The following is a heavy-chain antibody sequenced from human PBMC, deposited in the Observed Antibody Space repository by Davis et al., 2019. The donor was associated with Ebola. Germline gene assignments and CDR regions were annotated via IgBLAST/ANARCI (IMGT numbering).Heavy chain of an antibody. CDR1: GGSISGHY. J-gene: IGHJ3*02. Sequence: PSETLSLTCSVSGGSISGHYWNWIRQVPGKGLEWIGYIHYSGTTKYNPSLRRRVTTSVDASKNQLSLRLSSVTAADTAVYYCAQWSGNAFEIWGRGTVATVSS. CDR3: AQWSGNAFEI. V-gene: IGHV4-59*03. CDR2: IHYSGTT. D-gene: IGHD3-3*01.